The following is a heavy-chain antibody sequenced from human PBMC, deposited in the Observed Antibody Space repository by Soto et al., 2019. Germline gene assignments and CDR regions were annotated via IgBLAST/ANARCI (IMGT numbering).Heavy chain of an antibody. Sequence: PGESLKISCPASGFSFRDYFMSWLRQAPGKGLEWVSYIGPYANRIYYADSVKGRFTISRDDATKSLHLHMNSLRTDDTAVYYCARDDYKYGVYWGQGTQVTVSS. CDR2: IGPYANRI. D-gene: IGHD4-4*01. V-gene: IGHV3-11*01. CDR3: ARDDYKYGVY. J-gene: IGHJ4*02. CDR1: GFSFRDYF.